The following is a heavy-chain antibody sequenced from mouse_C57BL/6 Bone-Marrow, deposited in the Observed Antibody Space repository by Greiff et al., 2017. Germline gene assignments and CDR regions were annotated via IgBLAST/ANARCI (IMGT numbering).Heavy chain of an antibody. V-gene: IGHV5-12*01. D-gene: IGHD1-1*01. CDR2: ISNGGGST. CDR3: ARDYYGSPGWFAY. Sequence: EVKLQESGGGLVQPGGSLKLSCAASGFTFSDYYMYWVRQTPEKRLEWVAYISNGGGSTYYPDTVKGRFTISRDNAKNTLYLQMSRLKSEDTAMYYCARDYYGSPGWFAYWGQGTLVTVSA. CDR1: GFTFSDYY. J-gene: IGHJ3*01.